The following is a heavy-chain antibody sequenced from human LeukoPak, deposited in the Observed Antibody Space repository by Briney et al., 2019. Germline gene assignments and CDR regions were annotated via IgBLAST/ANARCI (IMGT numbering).Heavy chain of an antibody. J-gene: IGHJ4*02. CDR2: ISGSGGST. CDR1: GFTFSSYA. Sequence: PGGSLRLSCAASGFTFSSYAMSWVRQAPGKGLEWVSAISGSGGSTYYADSVKGRFTISRDNSKNTLYLQMNSLRAEDTAVYYCARDHSPWEGSSWYGIGYWGQGTLVTVSS. CDR3: ARDHSPWEGSSWYGIGY. D-gene: IGHD6-13*01. V-gene: IGHV3-23*01.